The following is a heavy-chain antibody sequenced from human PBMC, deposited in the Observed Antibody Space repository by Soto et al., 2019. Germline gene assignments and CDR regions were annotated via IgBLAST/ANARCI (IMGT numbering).Heavy chain of an antibody. CDR1: GYSFTDYH. J-gene: IGHJ6*02. CDR2: MDPNSGST. D-gene: IGHD3-3*01. Sequence: GASVKVSCKASGYSFTDYHIHWVRQAPGQGLEWLGWMDPNSGSTGYAQNFQGRITMTRNISRNTAHMELSSLQSEDTAVYYCARERKFDFWRKGLDVWGQGTTVTVSS. V-gene: IGHV1-8*02. CDR3: ARERKFDFWRKGLDV.